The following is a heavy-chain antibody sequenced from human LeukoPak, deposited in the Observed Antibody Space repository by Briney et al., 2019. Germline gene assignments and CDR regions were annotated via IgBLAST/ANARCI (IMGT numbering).Heavy chain of an antibody. CDR2: ISGSGDST. CDR3: ARRSGIAVAGAFDY. V-gene: IGHV3-23*01. Sequence: PGGSLRHSCAASGFTFSNYARRWVRQAPGKGLEWVSGISGSGDSTYYADSVKGRFTISRDNSKNTLYLQMNSLRAEDTAVYYCARRSGIAVAGAFDYWGQGTLVTVSS. J-gene: IGHJ4*02. D-gene: IGHD6-19*01. CDR1: GFTFSNYA.